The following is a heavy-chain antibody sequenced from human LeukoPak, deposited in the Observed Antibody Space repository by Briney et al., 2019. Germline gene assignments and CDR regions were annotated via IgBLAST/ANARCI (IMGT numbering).Heavy chain of an antibody. V-gene: IGHV3-30*02. D-gene: IGHD6-6*01. CDR3: AKGGYHSSSSFYFDY. CDR2: VGFDGSNK. CDR1: GFTFNTYG. J-gene: IGHJ4*02. Sequence: PGGSLRLSCAASGFTFNTYGMHWVRQAPGKGLEWVAFVGFDGSNKYCADSVKGRFTISRDNSKNTLLLQMNSLRAEDTAVYYCAKGGYHSSSSFYFDYWGQGTLVTVSS.